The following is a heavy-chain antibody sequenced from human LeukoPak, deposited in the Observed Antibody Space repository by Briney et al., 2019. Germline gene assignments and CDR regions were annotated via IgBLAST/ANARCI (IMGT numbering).Heavy chain of an antibody. Sequence: GGSLRLSYAASGFTFSSYWMHWVRQAPGKGLVWVSRINSDGSSTSYADSVKGRFTISRDNAKNTLYLQMNSLRAEDTAVYYCASLGCSSTSCFDYWGQGTLVTVSS. CDR3: ASLGCSSTSCFDY. J-gene: IGHJ4*02. CDR2: INSDGSST. CDR1: GFTFSSYW. D-gene: IGHD2-2*01. V-gene: IGHV3-74*01.